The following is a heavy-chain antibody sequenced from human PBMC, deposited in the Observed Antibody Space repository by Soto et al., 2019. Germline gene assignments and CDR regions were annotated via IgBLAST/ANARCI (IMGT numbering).Heavy chain of an antibody. D-gene: IGHD6-13*01. CDR1: GFTFSTYH. V-gene: IGHV3-33*01. J-gene: IGHJ4*02. CDR3: ARIGSWALNFDY. CDR2: IWSDGSNK. Sequence: HPGGSLRLSCAASGFTFSTYHMHWVRQAPGKGLEWVAVIWSDGSNKYYADSVKGRFTISRDNSKNTLYLQMNSLRVEDTAVYYCARIGSWALNFDYWGQGTQVTAPQ.